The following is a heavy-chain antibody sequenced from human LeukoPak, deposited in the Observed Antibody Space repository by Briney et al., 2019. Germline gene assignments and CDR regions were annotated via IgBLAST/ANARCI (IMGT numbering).Heavy chain of an antibody. CDR2: ISGSGGST. J-gene: IGHJ3*02. Sequence: GGSLRLSCAASGFTFNSYAMSWVRQAPGKGLEWVSAISGSGGSTYYADSVKGRFTISRDNSKNTLYLQMNSLRAEDTAVYYCARQVGVDDAFDIWGQGTMVTISS. CDR1: GFTFNSYA. V-gene: IGHV3-23*01. D-gene: IGHD1-26*01. CDR3: ARQVGVDDAFDI.